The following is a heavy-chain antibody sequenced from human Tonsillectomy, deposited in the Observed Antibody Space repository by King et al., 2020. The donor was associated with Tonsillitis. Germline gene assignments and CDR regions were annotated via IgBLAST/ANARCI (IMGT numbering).Heavy chain of an antibody. J-gene: IGHJ3*02. CDR1: GFTFSSYA. V-gene: IGHV3-23*04. Sequence: VQLVESGGGLVQPGGSLRLSCAASGFTFSSYAMSWVRQAPGEGLEWVSAISGSGGSTYYADSVKGRFTISRDNSKNTLYLQMNSLRAEDTAVYYCAKGYYYDSSGYFFFGRAFDIWGQGTMVTVSS. CDR2: ISGSGGST. D-gene: IGHD3-22*01. CDR3: AKGYYYDSSGYFFFGRAFDI.